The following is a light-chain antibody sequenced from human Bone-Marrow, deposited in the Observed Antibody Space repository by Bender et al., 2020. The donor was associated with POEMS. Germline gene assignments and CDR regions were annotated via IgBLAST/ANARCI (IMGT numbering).Light chain of an antibody. J-gene: IGLJ2*01. V-gene: IGLV2-14*03. Sequence: QSALTQPASVSGSPGQSITISCTGIRSDIGFYNYVSWYQHHPGKVPKLMIFDVSNRPSGVSNRFSGSKSGDTAFLTISGLQGEDEADYYCTSYIRSSRTLDVVFGGGTKLTVL. CDR1: RSDIGFYNY. CDR2: DVS. CDR3: TSYIRSSRTLDVV.